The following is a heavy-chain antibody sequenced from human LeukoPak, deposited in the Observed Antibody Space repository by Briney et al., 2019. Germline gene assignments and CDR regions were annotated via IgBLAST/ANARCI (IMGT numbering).Heavy chain of an antibody. CDR1: GYTFTGYY. CDR3: ARDGHDSSGYYPDY. CDR2: IKPNSGGA. J-gene: IGHJ4*02. V-gene: IGHV1-2*02. D-gene: IGHD3-22*01. Sequence: ASVKVSCKASGYTFTGYYMHWVRQAPGQGLEWMGWIKPNSGGASYAQKFQDRVTMTRDTSVSTVYMELSSLRSADTAVYFCARDGHDSSGYYPDYWGQGTLVTVSS.